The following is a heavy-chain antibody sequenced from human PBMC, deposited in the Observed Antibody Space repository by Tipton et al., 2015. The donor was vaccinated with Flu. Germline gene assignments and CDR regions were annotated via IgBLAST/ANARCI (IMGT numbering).Heavy chain of an antibody. V-gene: IGHV4-59*12. D-gene: IGHD3-10*01. CDR3: ARGSGSGTYVIFDS. Sequence: TLSLTCTVSGGSISSYYWTWIRQTPGKGLEWMGYVYYTGTTTYNPSLKSRVTMALDTSKKQFSLNLSSVTAADTAVYYCARGSGSGTYVIFDSWGQGTLVTVSS. CDR1: GGSISSYY. J-gene: IGHJ4*02. CDR2: VYYTGTT.